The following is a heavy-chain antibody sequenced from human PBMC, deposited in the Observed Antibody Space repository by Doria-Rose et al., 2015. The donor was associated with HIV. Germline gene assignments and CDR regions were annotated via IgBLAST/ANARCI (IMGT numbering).Heavy chain of an antibody. CDR3: ARIKSSRWYHKYYFDF. J-gene: IGHJ4*02. V-gene: IGHV2-26*01. Sequence: QVTLKESGPVLVKPTETLTLTCTVSGVSLSSPGMGVSWIRQPPGKALEWLAYIVSDDERSYNTSLKSRLTISSGTSKSQVVLTMTDMDPVDTATYYCARIKSSRWYHKYYFDFWGQGTLVIVSA. D-gene: IGHD6-13*01. CDR1: GVSLSSPGMG. CDR2: IVSDDER.